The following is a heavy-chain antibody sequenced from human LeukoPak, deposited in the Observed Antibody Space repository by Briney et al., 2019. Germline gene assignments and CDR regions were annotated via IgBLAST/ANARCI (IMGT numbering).Heavy chain of an antibody. Sequence: ASVKVSCKASGYTFTGYYMHWVRQAPGQGLEWMGWINPNSGGTNYAQKFQGRATMTRDTSISTAYMELSRLRSDDTAVYYCARSRRYCSGGSCYDFDYWGQGTLVTVSS. J-gene: IGHJ4*02. CDR3: ARSRRYCSGGSCYDFDY. V-gene: IGHV1-2*02. D-gene: IGHD2-15*01. CDR2: INPNSGGT. CDR1: GYTFTGYY.